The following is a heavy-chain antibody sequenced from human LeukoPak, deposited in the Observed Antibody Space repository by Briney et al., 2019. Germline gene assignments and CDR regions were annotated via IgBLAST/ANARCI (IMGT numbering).Heavy chain of an antibody. CDR1: GGSISSGGYY. CDR2: VYHSGST. J-gene: IGHJ5*02. CDR3: ARLTSGWYGWFDP. D-gene: IGHD6-19*01. Sequence: SQTLSLTCTVSGGSISSGGYYWSWIRQPPGKGLEWIGYVYHSGSTYYNPSLKSRVTISVDRSKNQFSLKLSSVTAADTAVYYCARLTSGWYGWFDPWGQGTLVTVSS. V-gene: IGHV4-30-2*01.